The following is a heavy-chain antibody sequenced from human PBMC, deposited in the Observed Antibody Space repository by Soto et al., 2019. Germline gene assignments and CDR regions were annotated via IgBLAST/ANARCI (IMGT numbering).Heavy chain of an antibody. J-gene: IGHJ4*02. Sequence: EVQLVQSGADIKKPGESLKISCKGVGYKFGSAWIGWVRQMPGNGLEWMGIIKPGTSDIRYSPSCRGHVTISADEAVSTAYLQWSSLKASDTAMYYCARQLSHICDSWGQGTLVTVSS. V-gene: IGHV5-51*01. CDR3: ARQLSHICDS. CDR2: IKPGTSDI. D-gene: IGHD3-3*02. CDR1: GYKFGSAW.